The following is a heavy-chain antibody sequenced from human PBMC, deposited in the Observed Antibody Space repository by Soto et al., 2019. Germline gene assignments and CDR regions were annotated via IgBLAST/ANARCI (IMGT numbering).Heavy chain of an antibody. V-gene: IGHV4-59*08. CDR3: AASCVGCGGFNYYGMDV. CDR2: IYYSGST. CDR1: GGSISSYY. Sequence: SETLSLTCTVSGGSISSYYWSWIRQPPGKGLEWIGYIYYSGSTNYNPSLKSRVTISVDTSKNQFSLKLSSVTAADTAVYYCAASCVGCGGFNYYGMDVWGQGTTVTVSS. D-gene: IGHD2-21*01. J-gene: IGHJ6*02.